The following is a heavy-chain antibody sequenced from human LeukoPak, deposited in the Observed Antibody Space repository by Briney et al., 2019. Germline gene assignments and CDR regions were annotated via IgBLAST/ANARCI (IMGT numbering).Heavy chain of an antibody. D-gene: IGHD3-3*01. CDR2: INPSGGST. Sequence: ASVKVSFTASGYTFTIYYMHWVRQAPGQGLEWMGIINPSGGSTSYAQKFQGRVTMTRDTSTSTVYMELSSLRSEDTAVYYCARSRDTSNLWSGYWYYYYGMDVWGQGTTVTVSS. V-gene: IGHV1-46*01. J-gene: IGHJ6*02. CDR3: ARSRDTSNLWSGYWYYYYGMDV. CDR1: GYTFTIYY.